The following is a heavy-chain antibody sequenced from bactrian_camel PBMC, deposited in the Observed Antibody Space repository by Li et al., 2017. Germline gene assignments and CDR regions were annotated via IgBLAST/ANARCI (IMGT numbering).Heavy chain of an antibody. CDR1: GYTYSSYC. D-gene: IGHD7*01. J-gene: IGHJ4*01. Sequence: HVQLVESGGGSVQAGRSQRLSCVASGYTYSSYCMGWFRQAPGKEREGVAKIRPGGDSTYYADSVKGRFTISRDNANNTLYLQLNSLKTEDTAMYHCLHGRSLVRVKSQGTQVTVS. V-gene: IGHV3S1*01. CDR2: IRPGGDST.